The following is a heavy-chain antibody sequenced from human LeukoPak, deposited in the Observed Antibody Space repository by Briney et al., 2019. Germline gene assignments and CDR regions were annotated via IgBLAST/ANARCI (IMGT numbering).Heavy chain of an antibody. CDR1: GFTFSSYA. Sequence: GGSLRLSCAASGFTFSSYAMSWVRHAPGKGLEWVSAISGPAGSCDDADSVEGRFTISRNNYKTPLFLQMNSLRADDTAIYYCAKKVGLVSAPLYYFDVWGQGALVTVSS. J-gene: IGHJ4*02. V-gene: IGHV3-23*01. D-gene: IGHD5/OR15-5a*01. CDR3: AKKVGLVSAPLYYFDV. CDR2: ISGPAGSC.